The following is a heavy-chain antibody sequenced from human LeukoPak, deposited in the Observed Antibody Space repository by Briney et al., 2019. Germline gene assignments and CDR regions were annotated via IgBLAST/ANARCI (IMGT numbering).Heavy chain of an antibody. CDR3: ARDQVDYYDSSGYYLYYFDY. V-gene: IGHV4-4*02. Sequence: TSGTLSLTCAVSGGSISSSNWWSWVRQPPGKGLEWIGEIYHSGSTNYNPSLKSRVTISVDKSKNQFSLKLSSVTAADTAVYYCARDQVDYYDSSGYYLYYFDYWGQGTLVTVSS. CDR1: GGSISSSNW. D-gene: IGHD3-22*01. J-gene: IGHJ4*02. CDR2: IYHSGST.